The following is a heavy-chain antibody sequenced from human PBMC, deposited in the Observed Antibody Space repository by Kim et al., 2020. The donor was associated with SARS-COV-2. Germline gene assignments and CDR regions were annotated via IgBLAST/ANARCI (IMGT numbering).Heavy chain of an antibody. CDR3: ARGGPFSGSGSPFDF. D-gene: IGHD3-10*01. J-gene: IGHJ4*02. Sequence: KFHGRLTITRDTSARETYLELSSLTSEDTAVYYCARGGPFSGSGSPFDFWGQGTLVTVSS. V-gene: IGHV1-3*01.